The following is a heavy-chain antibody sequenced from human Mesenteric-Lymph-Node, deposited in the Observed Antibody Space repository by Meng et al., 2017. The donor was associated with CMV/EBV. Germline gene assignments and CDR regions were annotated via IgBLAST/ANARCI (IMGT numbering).Heavy chain of an antibody. CDR2: IGNAGDT. Sequence: GGSLRLSCAASGFTFSIYDMHWVRQATGKGLEWVSGIGNAGDTHYSDSVKGRFTISRDNAKNSLYLQMNGLGVEDTAFYFCARGGSSRFRDYGMDVWGQGTAVTVSS. CDR1: GFTFSIYD. CDR3: ARGGSSRFRDYGMDV. D-gene: IGHD6-13*01. V-gene: IGHV3-13*01. J-gene: IGHJ6*02.